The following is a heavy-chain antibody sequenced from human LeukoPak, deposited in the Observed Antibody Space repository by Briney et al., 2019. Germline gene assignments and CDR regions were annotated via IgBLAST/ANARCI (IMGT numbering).Heavy chain of an antibody. CDR2: IYSGGAT. CDR1: GLIVSNYF. Sequence: GGSLRLSCAASGLIVSNYFMTWVRQATGKGLECVSVIYSGGATYYADSVKGRFTISGDNSKNTLYLQMNSLRAEDTAVYFCARECGSGTFDWGQGTLVTVSS. D-gene: IGHD2-2*01. V-gene: IGHV3-53*01. J-gene: IGHJ4*02. CDR3: ARECGSGTFD.